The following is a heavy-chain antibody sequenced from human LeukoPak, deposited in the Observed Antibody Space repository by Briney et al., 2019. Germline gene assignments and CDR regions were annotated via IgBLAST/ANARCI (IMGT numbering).Heavy chain of an antibody. CDR3: VKDRRIQVDDAFDI. V-gene: IGHV3-64D*06. J-gene: IGHJ3*02. CDR2: ISGDAITT. Sequence: GGSLRLSCSASGFTFSDYAMHWVRQAPGKGLEYVSAISGDAITTYHADSVKGRFTISRDNSRNTPYLQMSSLRTEDTAVYYCVKDRRIQVDDAFDIWGQGTMVTVSS. CDR1: GFTFSDYA. D-gene: IGHD2-15*01.